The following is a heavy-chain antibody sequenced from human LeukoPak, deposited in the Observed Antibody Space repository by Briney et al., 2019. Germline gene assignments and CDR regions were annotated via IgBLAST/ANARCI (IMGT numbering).Heavy chain of an antibody. CDR3: AISRNYGAFYNFDY. J-gene: IGHJ4*02. CDR1: GGTFSNYA. D-gene: IGHD1-7*01. V-gene: IGHV1-69*04. CDR2: IIPILGIA. Sequence: SVKVSFKSSGGTFSNYAINWVRQAPGQGLEWMGRIIPILGIANYAQKFQGRVTITADKSTSTAYMELSSLRSEDTAVYYCAISRNYGAFYNFDYWGQGTLVTVSS.